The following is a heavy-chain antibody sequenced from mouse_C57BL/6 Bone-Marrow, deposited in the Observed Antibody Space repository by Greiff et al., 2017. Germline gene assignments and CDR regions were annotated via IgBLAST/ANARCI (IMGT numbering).Heavy chain of an antibody. D-gene: IGHD2-4*01. V-gene: IGHV1-9*01. CDR2: ILPGSGST. CDR3: ARDNYDYYLDY. CDR1: GYTFTGYW. J-gene: IGHJ2*01. Sequence: QVQLQQSGAELMKPGASVKLSCKATGYTFTGYWIEWVKQRPGHGLEWIGEILPGSGSTNYNDKFKGKATFTADTSSNTAYLQLSSLTTEDSAIYYCARDNYDYYLDYWGQGTTLTVSS.